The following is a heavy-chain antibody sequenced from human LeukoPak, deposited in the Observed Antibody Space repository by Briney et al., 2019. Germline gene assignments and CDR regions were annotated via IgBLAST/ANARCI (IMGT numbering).Heavy chain of an antibody. CDR2: IWYDGSNK. CDR3: ARDLSQQLGYNWFDP. D-gene: IGHD6-13*01. CDR1: GLTFSSYG. V-gene: IGHV3-33*01. J-gene: IGHJ5*02. Sequence: GRSLRLSCAASGLTFSSYGMHWVRQAPGKRLEWVAVIWYDGSNKYYADSVKGRFTISRDNSKNTLYLQMNSLRAEDTAVYYCARDLSQQLGYNWFDPCGQGTLVTVSS.